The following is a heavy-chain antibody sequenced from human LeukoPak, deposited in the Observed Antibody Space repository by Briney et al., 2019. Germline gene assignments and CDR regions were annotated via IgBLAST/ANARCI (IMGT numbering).Heavy chain of an antibody. CDR2: ISGDGDST. J-gene: IGHJ4*02. CDR1: GFTFDDYA. V-gene: IGHV3-43*02. CDR3: AKDKASSGYKN. D-gene: IGHD5-12*01. Sequence: PGGSLRLSRAASGFTFDDYAMHWVRQGPGKGLEWVSLISGDGDSTYYADSVKGRFTISRDNSKNSLYLQMNSLRTEDTALYYCAKDKASSGYKNWGQGTLVTVSS.